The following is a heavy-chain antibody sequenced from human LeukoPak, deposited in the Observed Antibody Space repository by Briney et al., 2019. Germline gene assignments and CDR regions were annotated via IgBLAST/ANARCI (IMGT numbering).Heavy chain of an antibody. J-gene: IGHJ3*02. CDR2: ISSSGSTI. CDR1: GFTFSSYE. CDR3: ARGRDGYTNAFDI. V-gene: IGHV3-48*03. D-gene: IGHD5-24*01. Sequence: PGGSLRLSCAASGFTFSSYEMNWVRQAPGKGLEWVSYISSSGSTIYYADSVKGRFTISRDNAKNSLYLQMNSLRAEDTAVYYCARGRDGYTNAFDIWGQGTMVTVSS.